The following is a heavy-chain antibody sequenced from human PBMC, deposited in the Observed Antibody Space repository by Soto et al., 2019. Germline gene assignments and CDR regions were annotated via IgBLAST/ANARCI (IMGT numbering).Heavy chain of an antibody. J-gene: IGHJ5*02. CDR1: GGTFSSYA. D-gene: IGHD6-13*01. V-gene: IGHV1-69*13. CDR2: IIPIFGTA. Sequence: ASVKVSCKASGGTFSSYAISWVRQAPGQGLEWMGGIIPIFGTANYAQKFQGRVTITADESTSTAYMELSSLRSEDTAVYYCARSMQQLGPSWFDPWGQGTLVTVSS. CDR3: ARSMQQLGPSWFDP.